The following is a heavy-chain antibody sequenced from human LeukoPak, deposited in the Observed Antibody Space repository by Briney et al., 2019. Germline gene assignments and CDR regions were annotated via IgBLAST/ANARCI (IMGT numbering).Heavy chain of an antibody. Sequence: SETLSLTCTVSGGSISSGVYYWSWIRQPPGEGLEWIGYIYYSGSTYYNPSLKSRVTISVDTSKNQFSLKLSSVTAADTAVYYCARDAVIAAAGHFDYWGQGTLVTVSS. CDR1: GGSISSGVYY. J-gene: IGHJ4*02. V-gene: IGHV4-30-4*01. CDR2: IYYSGST. CDR3: ARDAVIAAAGHFDY. D-gene: IGHD6-13*01.